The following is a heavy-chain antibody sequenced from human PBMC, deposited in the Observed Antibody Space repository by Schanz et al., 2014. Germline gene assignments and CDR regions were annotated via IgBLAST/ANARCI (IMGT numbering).Heavy chain of an antibody. Sequence: QLQLQESGPGLVKPSETLSLTCPVSGGSISSSPYYWGWIRQPPGKGLEWIGSIYYSGTTCYNPPQKSGSTFSVDTSKTQFSRKLPSVTAADTAVYYCARQTGTTGYDAFDIWGQGTMVTVSS. CDR3: ARQTGTTGYDAFDI. J-gene: IGHJ3*02. D-gene: IGHD1-1*01. CDR1: GGSISSSPYY. CDR2: IYYSGTT. V-gene: IGHV4-39*01.